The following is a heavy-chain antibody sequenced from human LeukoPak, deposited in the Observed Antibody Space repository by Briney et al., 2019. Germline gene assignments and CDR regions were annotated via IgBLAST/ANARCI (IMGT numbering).Heavy chain of an antibody. Sequence: PSETLSLTCTVSGGSISSYYWIWIRQPAGKGLEWMGRIYTSGSTNYNPSLKSRVTMSVDTSKNQVSLKLRSVTDADTAVYYCARGGRGKAVDFDFWGQGTLVTVSS. D-gene: IGHD6-19*01. V-gene: IGHV4-4*07. CDR1: GGSISSYY. CDR3: ARGGRGKAVDFDF. CDR2: IYTSGST. J-gene: IGHJ4*02.